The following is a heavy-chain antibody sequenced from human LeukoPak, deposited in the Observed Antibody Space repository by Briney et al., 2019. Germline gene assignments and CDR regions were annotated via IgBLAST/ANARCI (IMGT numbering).Heavy chain of an antibody. CDR1: GFTFRNAW. D-gene: IGHD3-16*01. V-gene: IGHV3-7*01. Sequence: GGSLSLSCAASGFTFRNAWMNWVRQAPGKGLEWVANIKQDGSEKYYVDSVKGRFTISRDNAKNSLYLQMNSLRAEDTAVYYCARDSEWGSYFDYWGQGTLVTVSS. CDR3: ARDSEWGSYFDY. J-gene: IGHJ4*02. CDR2: IKQDGSEK.